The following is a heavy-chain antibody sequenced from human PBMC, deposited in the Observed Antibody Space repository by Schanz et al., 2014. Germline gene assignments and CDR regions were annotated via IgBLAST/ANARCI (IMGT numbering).Heavy chain of an antibody. V-gene: IGHV3-23*04. CDR2: ISGTGSTP. Sequence: EVQLVESGGGLVQPGGSLSLSCAASGFTFSNYAMSWVRQAPGKGLDWVSIISGTGSTPYYADSVKGRFTISRDKSKNTLYLEMNSLRAEDTAVYYCASRSVYAPTWGQGILVTVSS. CDR3: ASRSVYAPT. J-gene: IGHJ5*02. CDR1: GFTFSNYA. D-gene: IGHD2-8*01.